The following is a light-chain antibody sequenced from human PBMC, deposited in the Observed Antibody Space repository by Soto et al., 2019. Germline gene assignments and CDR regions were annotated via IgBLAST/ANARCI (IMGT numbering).Light chain of an antibody. CDR1: QSVSSSY. CDR3: QQRRSWQVT. V-gene: IGKV3D-20*02. CDR2: GAS. Sequence: EIVLTQSPGTLSFSPGERATLSCRASQSVSSSYLAWYQQKPGQAPRLLLYGASSRATGIPDRFSGSGSGTDFTLTISSLEPEDFAVYYCQQRRSWQVTFGQGTRLEIK. J-gene: IGKJ5*01.